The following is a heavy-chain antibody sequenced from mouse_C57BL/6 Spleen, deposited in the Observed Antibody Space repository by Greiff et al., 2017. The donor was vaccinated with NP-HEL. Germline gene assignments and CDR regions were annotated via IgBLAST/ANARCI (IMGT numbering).Heavy chain of an antibody. V-gene: IGHV14-2*01. CDR3: ARDYGSSPSFDV. Sequence: EVKVVESGAELVKPGASVKLSCTASGFNIKDYYMHWVKQRTEQGLEWIGRIDPEDGETKYAPKFQGKATITADTSSNTAYLQLSSLTSEDTAVYYCARDYGSSPSFDVWGTGTTVTVSS. CDR1: GFNIKDYY. J-gene: IGHJ1*03. D-gene: IGHD1-1*01. CDR2: IDPEDGET.